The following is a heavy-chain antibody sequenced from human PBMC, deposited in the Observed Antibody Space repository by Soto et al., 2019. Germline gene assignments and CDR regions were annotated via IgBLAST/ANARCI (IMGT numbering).Heavy chain of an antibody. V-gene: IGHV3-23*01. CDR2: ISGSGGST. J-gene: IGHJ6*02. CDR3: AKDRGYSFPARSPPFYYGMDV. Sequence: HPGGSLRLSCAASGFTFSSYAMSWVRQAPGKGLEWVSAISGSGGSTYYADSVKGRFTISRDNSKNTLYLQMNSLRAEDTAVYYCAKDRGYSFPARSPPFYYGMDVWGQGTTVTVSS. CDR1: GFTFSSYA. D-gene: IGHD5-18*01.